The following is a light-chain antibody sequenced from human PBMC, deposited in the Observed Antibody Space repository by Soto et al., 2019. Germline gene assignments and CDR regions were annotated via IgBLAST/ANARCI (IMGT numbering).Light chain of an antibody. J-gene: IGKJ4*01. V-gene: IGKV3D-20*02. Sequence: ESVLTQSPGTLSLSPGERATLSCRASQSVSSSYLAWYQQKPGQAPRLLIYGASTRATGVPARFSGSGSGTDFTLTISSLEPEDSAVYYCLQRSNWLTFGGGTKVDIK. CDR3: LQRSNWLT. CDR1: QSVSSSY. CDR2: GAS.